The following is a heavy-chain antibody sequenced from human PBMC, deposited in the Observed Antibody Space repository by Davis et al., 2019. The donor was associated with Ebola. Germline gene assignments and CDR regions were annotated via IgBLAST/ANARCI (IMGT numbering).Heavy chain of an antibody. J-gene: IGHJ4*02. V-gene: IGHV4-34*01. CDR3: ARKGYYYGSGSYRY. CDR2: INHSGST. D-gene: IGHD3-10*01. CDR1: GGSISSYY. Sequence: MPGGSLRLSCTVSGGSISSYYWSWIRQPPGKGLEWIGEINHSGSTNYNPSLKSRVTISVDTSKNQFSLKLSSVTAADTAVYYCARKGYYYGSGSYRYWGQGTLVTVSS.